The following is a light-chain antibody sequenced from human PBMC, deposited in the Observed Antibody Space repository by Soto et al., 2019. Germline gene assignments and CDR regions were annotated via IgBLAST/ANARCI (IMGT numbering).Light chain of an antibody. CDR1: QSVSSK. Sequence: EIVLTQSPATLSVSPGDRATLSCRASQSVSSKLAWYQQKPGQAPRVLIYGASTRATGIPARFSGSGSGTEFTLTISSLQSEDFAIYYCQQYNTYPLTFGGGTKVEIK. V-gene: IGKV3-15*01. J-gene: IGKJ4*01. CDR2: GAS. CDR3: QQYNTYPLT.